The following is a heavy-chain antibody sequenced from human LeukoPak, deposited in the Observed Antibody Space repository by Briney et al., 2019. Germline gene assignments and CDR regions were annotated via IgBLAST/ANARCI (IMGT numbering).Heavy chain of an antibody. CDR3: ARDSDYDEKYFDY. D-gene: IGHD3-16*01. V-gene: IGHV4-4*02. Sequence: SETLSLTCAVSGGSISSSNWWSWVRQPPGKGLEWIGEIYHSGSTNYNPSLKSRVTISVDKSKNQFSLKLSSVTAADTAVYYCARDSDYDEKYFDYWGQGTLVTVSS. J-gene: IGHJ4*02. CDR2: IYHSGST. CDR1: GGSISSSNW.